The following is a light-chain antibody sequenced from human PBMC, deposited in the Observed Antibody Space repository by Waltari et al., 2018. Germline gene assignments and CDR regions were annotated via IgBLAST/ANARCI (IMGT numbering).Light chain of an antibody. CDR1: QCVSKE. Sequence: EIVMTQFLAIASLSQGERATLSCRTIQCVSKELAWYQQKPGQPPTLLISGASTRYPGIPARFSGSGSETEFTLTIISLQSEDFRVYCCQQYNSWPLTFGGGTKVEIK. CDR3: QQYNSWPLT. J-gene: IGKJ4*01. CDR2: GAS. V-gene: IGKV3-15*01.